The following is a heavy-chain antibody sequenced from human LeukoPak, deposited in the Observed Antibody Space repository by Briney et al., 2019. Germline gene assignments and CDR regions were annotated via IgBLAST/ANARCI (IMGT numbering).Heavy chain of an antibody. V-gene: IGHV3-30*02. CDR2: TRYDESKT. CDR3: AKARYSGSPALDF. D-gene: IGHD1-26*01. Sequence: PGGSLRLSCAASGFTFSNNGMHWVRQTPGKGLEWVAFTRYDESKTFYGDSVRGRFTISRDNSKNTLYLQMNSLTTDDLAVYYCAKARYSGSPALDFWGQGTLVTVSS. CDR1: GFTFSNNG. J-gene: IGHJ4*02.